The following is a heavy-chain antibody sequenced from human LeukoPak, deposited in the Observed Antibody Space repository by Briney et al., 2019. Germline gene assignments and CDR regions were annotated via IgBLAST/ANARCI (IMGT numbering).Heavy chain of an antibody. D-gene: IGHD4-17*01. J-gene: IGHJ1*01. Sequence: PGGSLRLSCAASGFTFSSYSMNWVRQALGKGLGWVSSISSSSSYIYYADSVKGRFTIFRDNAKNSLYLQMSSLRAEDTAMYYCARDFTTVTTAYFQHWGQGTLVTVSS. CDR1: GFTFSSYS. CDR3: ARDFTTVTTAYFQH. CDR2: ISSSSSYI. V-gene: IGHV3-21*01.